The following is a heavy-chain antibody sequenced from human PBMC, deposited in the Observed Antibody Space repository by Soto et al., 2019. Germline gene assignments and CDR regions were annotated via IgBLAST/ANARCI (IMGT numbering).Heavy chain of an antibody. D-gene: IGHD3-10*01. V-gene: IGHV4-34*01. CDR3: SRGLIVWFGELSRRGGYYYCMDV. CDR2: INDNGNI. J-gene: IGHJ6*03. Sequence: QVQLQQWGAGLLKPSETLSLTCAVYGGSFSGYQWTWIRQTPGKGLGWSGEINDNGNINYNPSLKSRVTIFIDTAKKQISLKLSSGTAADAAVYYCSRGLIVWFGELSRRGGYYYCMDVWGKGTTVTVSS. CDR1: GGSFSGYQ.